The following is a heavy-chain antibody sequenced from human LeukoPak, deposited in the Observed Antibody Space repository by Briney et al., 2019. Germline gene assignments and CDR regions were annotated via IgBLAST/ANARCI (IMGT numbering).Heavy chain of an antibody. CDR2: ITWDSGNT. CDR3: AKEPNKYSGYDYFDF. V-gene: IGHV3-43D*03. J-gene: IGHJ4*02. CDR1: GFTFHNYA. D-gene: IGHD5-12*01. Sequence: GGSLRLSCAASGFTFHNYAMHWVREAPGKGLEWVSLITWDSGNTYYADSVKGRFTISRDNGKNSLYLQMDSLRAEDTALYYCAKEPNKYSGYDYFDFWGQGTLVTVSS.